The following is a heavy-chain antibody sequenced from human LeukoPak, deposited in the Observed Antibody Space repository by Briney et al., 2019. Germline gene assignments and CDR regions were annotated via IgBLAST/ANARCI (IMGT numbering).Heavy chain of an antibody. Sequence: TGGSLRLSCSASGFTFSSYAMSWVRQAPGKGLEWVSAISGSGGSTYYADSVKGRFTISRDNSKNTLYLQMNSLRAEDTAVYYCAKDVALGSNFDYWGQGTLVTVSS. J-gene: IGHJ4*02. CDR3: AKDVALGSNFDY. D-gene: IGHD2-21*01. CDR1: GFTFSSYA. CDR2: ISGSGGST. V-gene: IGHV3-23*01.